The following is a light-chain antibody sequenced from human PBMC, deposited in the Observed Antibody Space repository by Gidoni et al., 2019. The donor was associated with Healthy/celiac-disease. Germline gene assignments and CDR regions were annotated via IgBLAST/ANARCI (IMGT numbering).Light chain of an antibody. Sequence: EIVLTQSPATLPLSPGERATLSCRASQSVSSYLAWYQQKPGQAPRLLIYDASNRATGIPARSSGSGSGTDFTLTISSLEPEDFAVYYCQQRSNWPLTFXGXTKVEIK. CDR1: QSVSSY. V-gene: IGKV3-11*01. J-gene: IGKJ4*01. CDR3: QQRSNWPLT. CDR2: DAS.